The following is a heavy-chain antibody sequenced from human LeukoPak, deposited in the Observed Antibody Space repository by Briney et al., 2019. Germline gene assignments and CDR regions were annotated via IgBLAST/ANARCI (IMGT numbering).Heavy chain of an antibody. V-gene: IGHV4-39*01. D-gene: IGHD6-13*01. CDR2: IYYSGST. CDR1: GGSISSSRYY. CDR3: ARLSGYSSSCVDY. Sequence: KTSETLSLTCTVSGGSISSSRYYWGWIRQPPGKGLEWIGSIYYSGSTYYNPSLKSRVTISVDTSKNQFSLKLSSVTAADTAVYYCARLSGYSSSCVDYWGQGTLVTVSS. J-gene: IGHJ4*02.